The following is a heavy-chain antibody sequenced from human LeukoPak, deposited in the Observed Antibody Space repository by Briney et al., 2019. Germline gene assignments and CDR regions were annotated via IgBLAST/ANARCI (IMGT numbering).Heavy chain of an antibody. Sequence: GASVKVSCKVSGYTLTELSMHWVRQAPGKGLEWMGGFGPEDGETIYAQKFQGRVTMTEDTSTDTAYMELSSLRSEDTAVYYCATVALTYEQWLVPPYYYYGMDVWGQGTTVTVSS. V-gene: IGHV1-24*01. CDR2: FGPEDGET. J-gene: IGHJ6*02. D-gene: IGHD6-19*01. CDR3: ATVALTYEQWLVPPYYYYGMDV. CDR1: GYTLTELS.